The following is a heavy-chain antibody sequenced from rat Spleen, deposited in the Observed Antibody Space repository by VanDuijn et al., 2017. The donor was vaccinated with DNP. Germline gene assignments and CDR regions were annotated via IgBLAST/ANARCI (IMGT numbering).Heavy chain of an antibody. CDR1: GFTFSDYN. V-gene: IGHV5-7*01. J-gene: IGHJ3*01. CDR2: ISYDGSIT. CDR3: TTDTTVAPFGY. D-gene: IGHD1-8*01. Sequence: EVQLVESGGGLVHPGRSLKLSCAGSGFTFSDYNMVWVRQAPKKGLEWVATISYDGSITNYRDSVNGRFTISRDNAESPLYLHMDSLRSEDKATYYCTTDTTVAPFGYWGQGTLVTVSS.